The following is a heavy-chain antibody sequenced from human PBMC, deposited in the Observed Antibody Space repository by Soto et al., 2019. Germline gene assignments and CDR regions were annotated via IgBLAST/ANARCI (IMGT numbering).Heavy chain of an antibody. CDR2: IYQSGTT. Sequence: SETLSVTCTVAGSSISSGGYSWNWIRQPPGKGLEWIGNIYQSGTTDYNPSLKSRVTISVDSSKNQFSLKLSSVTAADTAVYYCARDNRSGYYFDYWGQGTLVTVS. V-gene: IGHV4-30-2*01. D-gene: IGHD3-22*01. CDR3: ARDNRSGYYFDY. CDR1: GSSISSGGYS. J-gene: IGHJ4*02.